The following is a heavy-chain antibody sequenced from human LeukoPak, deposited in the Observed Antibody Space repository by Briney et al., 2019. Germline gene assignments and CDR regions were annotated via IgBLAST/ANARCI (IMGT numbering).Heavy chain of an antibody. CDR1: GFTFYDYA. D-gene: IGHD2-15*01. CDR2: ISWNSGSI. V-gene: IGHV3-9*01. CDR3: AKDRKYCSGGSCYRVGFDY. J-gene: IGHJ4*02. Sequence: PGRYLRLSCAASGFTFYDYAMHRLRPAPGKGLEWVSGISWNSGSIGYADSVKGRFTISRDNAKNSLYLQMNSLRAEDTALYYCAKDRKYCSGGSCYRVGFDYWGQGTLVTVSS.